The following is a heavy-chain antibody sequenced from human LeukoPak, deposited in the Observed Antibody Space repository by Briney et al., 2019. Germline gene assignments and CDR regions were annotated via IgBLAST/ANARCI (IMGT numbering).Heavy chain of an antibody. CDR2: ISGSGGST. J-gene: IGHJ4*02. V-gene: IGHV3-23*01. D-gene: IGHD6-19*01. CDR3: AKGLAVAGQPPRLVNFDY. Sequence: GGSLRLSCAASGFTFSSYAMSWVRQAPGKGLEWVSAISGSGGSTYYADSVKGRFTISRDNSKNTLYLQMNSLRAEDTAVYYCAKGLAVAGQPPRLVNFDYWGQGTLVTVSS. CDR1: GFTFSSYA.